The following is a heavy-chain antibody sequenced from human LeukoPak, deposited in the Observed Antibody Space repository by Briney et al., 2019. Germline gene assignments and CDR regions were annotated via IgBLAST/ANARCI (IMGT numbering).Heavy chain of an antibody. Sequence: PSETLSLTCAVYGGSFSGYYWGWIRQPPGKGLEWIGEINHSGSTNYNPSLKSRVTISVDTSKNQFSLKLSSVTAADTAVYYCARGKLELTTGVFDYWGQGTLVTVSS. CDR1: GGSFSGYY. J-gene: IGHJ4*02. CDR2: INHSGST. CDR3: ARGKLELTTGVFDY. V-gene: IGHV4-34*01. D-gene: IGHD1-7*01.